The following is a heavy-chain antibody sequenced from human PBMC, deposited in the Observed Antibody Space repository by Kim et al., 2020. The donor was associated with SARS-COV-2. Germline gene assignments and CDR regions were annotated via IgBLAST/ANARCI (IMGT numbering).Heavy chain of an antibody. V-gene: IGHV6-1*01. CDR3: ARHTSHSGTYYTFDT. D-gene: IGHD3-10*01. Sequence: SVKGRITITPDTSKNQFSLQLTSVTPEDTAVYFCARHTSHSGTYYTFDTWGQGTMVSVSS. J-gene: IGHJ3*02.